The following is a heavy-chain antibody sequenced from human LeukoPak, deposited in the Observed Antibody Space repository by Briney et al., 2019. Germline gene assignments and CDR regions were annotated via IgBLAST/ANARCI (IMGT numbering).Heavy chain of an antibody. CDR3: ARGSAAAGTRRWYFDY. Sequence: SETLSLTCAAYGGSFSGYYWSWIRQPPGKGLEWIGEINHSGSTNYNPSLKSRVTISVDTSKNQFSLKLSSVTAADTAVYYCARGSAAAGTRRWYFDYWGQGTLVTVSS. CDR2: INHSGST. V-gene: IGHV4-34*01. J-gene: IGHJ4*02. CDR1: GGSFSGYY. D-gene: IGHD6-13*01.